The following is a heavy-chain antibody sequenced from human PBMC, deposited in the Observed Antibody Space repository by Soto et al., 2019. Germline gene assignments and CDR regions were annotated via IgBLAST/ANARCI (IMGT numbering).Heavy chain of an antibody. Sequence: QVQLVQSGAEVKKPGSSVTVSCKASGGTFSSYAISWVRQAPGHGLEWMGGIIPIFGTANYAQKFQGRVTITADESTSTDYMELSSLRSKNTAVYDWARPTTNWNDGSGPLDYWGQGTLVTVSS. V-gene: IGHV1-69*01. CDR3: ARPTTNWNDGSGPLDY. J-gene: IGHJ4*02. CDR1: GGTFSSYA. D-gene: IGHD1-20*01. CDR2: IIPIFGTA.